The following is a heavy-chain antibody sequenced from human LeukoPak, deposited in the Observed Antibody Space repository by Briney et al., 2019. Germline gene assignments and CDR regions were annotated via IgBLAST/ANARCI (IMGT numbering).Heavy chain of an antibody. Sequence: GGSLRLSCAASGFTFSSHWMHWVRQAPGKGLVWVAVIYNGGTTFYADSVKWRFTISRDNSKNALYLQMNSLRAEDTALYYCARRRGVIVVVGPFDLWGQGTLVSVSS. J-gene: IGHJ4*02. V-gene: IGHV3-53*01. CDR3: ARRRGVIVVVGPFDL. CDR2: IYNGGTT. D-gene: IGHD3-22*01. CDR1: GFTFSSHW.